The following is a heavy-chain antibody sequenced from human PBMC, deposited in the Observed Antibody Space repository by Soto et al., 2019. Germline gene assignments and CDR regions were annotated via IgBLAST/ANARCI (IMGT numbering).Heavy chain of an antibody. Sequence: SETLSLTCAVYGGSFSGYYWSWIRQPPGKGLEWIGEINHSGSTNYNPSLKSRVTISVDTSKNQFSLKLSSVTAADTAVYYCASFFPDMITFGGVIAYVDYWGQGTLVTVSS. D-gene: IGHD3-16*02. CDR1: GGSFSGYY. V-gene: IGHV4-34*01. CDR2: INHSGST. J-gene: IGHJ4*02. CDR3: ASFFPDMITFGGVIAYVDY.